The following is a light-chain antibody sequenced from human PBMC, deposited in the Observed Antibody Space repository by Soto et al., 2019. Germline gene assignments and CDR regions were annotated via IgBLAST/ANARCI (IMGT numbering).Light chain of an antibody. CDR3: PQYDKLPALT. CDR2: DAS. J-gene: IGKJ4*01. Sequence: DIQMTQSPSSLSASVGDRVTITCQASQDISNYLNWYQQKPGKAPKLLIYDASNFETGVPSRFSGSGSGTDFTFTISSLQPEDIATYYCPQYDKLPALTFGGGTKVEIK. CDR1: QDISNY. V-gene: IGKV1-33*01.